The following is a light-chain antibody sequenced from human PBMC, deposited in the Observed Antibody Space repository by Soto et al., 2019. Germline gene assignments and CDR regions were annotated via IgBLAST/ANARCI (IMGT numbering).Light chain of an antibody. V-gene: IGKV3-20*01. CDR3: QQYGSSPWT. CDR2: GAS. CDR1: QSITSSC. J-gene: IGKJ1*01. Sequence: EIVLTQSPGTLSLSPGERATLSCRASQSITSSCLAWHQQKPGQAPRLLIYGASTRATGIPDRFSGSGSGTDFTLTISRLEPEDVAVYYCQQYGSSPWTFGQGTKVEIK.